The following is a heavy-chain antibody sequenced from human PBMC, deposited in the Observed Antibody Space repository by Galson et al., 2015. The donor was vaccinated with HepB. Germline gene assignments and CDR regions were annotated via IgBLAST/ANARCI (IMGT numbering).Heavy chain of an antibody. CDR2: ISGNNGNT. CDR1: GYTFTSYG. J-gene: IGHJ2*01. Sequence: SVKVSCKASGYTFTSYGIIWVRQAPGQGLEYMGWISGNNGNTNSVQSLQGRVTMTTDTSTSTVYMELRSLRSDDTAVYYCARGPSSLWFGEGRYFDLWGRGTLVTVS. V-gene: IGHV1-18*01. CDR3: ARGPSSLWFGEGRYFDL. D-gene: IGHD3-10*01.